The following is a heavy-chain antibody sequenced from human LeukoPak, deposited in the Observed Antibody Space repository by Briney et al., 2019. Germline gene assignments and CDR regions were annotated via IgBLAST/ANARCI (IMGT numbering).Heavy chain of an antibody. V-gene: IGHV4-59*01. Sequence: SETLSLTCAASGGSISSYYWSWIQQPPGKGLEWMGYIYYSGSTNYNPSLKSRVTISVDTSKNQFSLKLSSVTAADTAVYYCARSDYVWGSYRYYFDNWGQGTLVTVSS. CDR2: IYYSGST. D-gene: IGHD3-16*02. CDR1: GGSISSYY. CDR3: ARSDYVWGSYRYYFDN. J-gene: IGHJ4*02.